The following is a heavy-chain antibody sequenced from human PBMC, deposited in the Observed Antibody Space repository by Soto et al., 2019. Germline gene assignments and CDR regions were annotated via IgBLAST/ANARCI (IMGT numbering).Heavy chain of an antibody. J-gene: IGHJ4*02. CDR1: GFTFSSYA. Sequence: QVQLVESGGGVVQPGRSLRLSCAASGFTFSSYAMHWVRQAPGKGLEWVAVLSYDGSNKYYADSVKGRFTISRDNSKNTLFLQMNSLRAADTAVYYCARDNSPYSSGWHNRHFDYWGQGTLVTVSS. CDR2: LSYDGSNK. D-gene: IGHD6-19*01. V-gene: IGHV3-30-3*01. CDR3: ARDNSPYSSGWHNRHFDY.